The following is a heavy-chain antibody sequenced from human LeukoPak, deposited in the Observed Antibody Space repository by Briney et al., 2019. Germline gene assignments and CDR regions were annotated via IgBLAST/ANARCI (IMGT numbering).Heavy chain of an antibody. Sequence: GGSLRLSCAASVFTFRNYWLHWVRQAPGKGLVWVSRINSDGSSTSYADSVKGRFTISRDNAKNTLYLQMNSLRAEDTAVYYCARVSSGSYFGYYYYYMDVWGKGTTVTVSS. CDR1: VFTFRNYW. D-gene: IGHD1-26*01. CDR2: INSDGSST. CDR3: ARVSSGSYFGYYYYYMDV. V-gene: IGHV3-74*01. J-gene: IGHJ6*03.